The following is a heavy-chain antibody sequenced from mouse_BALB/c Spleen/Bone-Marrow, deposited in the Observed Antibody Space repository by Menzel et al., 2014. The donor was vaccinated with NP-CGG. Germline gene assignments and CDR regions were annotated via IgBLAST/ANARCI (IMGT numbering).Heavy chain of an antibody. Sequence: LVESGAELVRPGTSVKMSCKAAGYSFTNFLIGWVKQRPGHGLEWIGDIYPKNDDANYNEKFKGRATLTVDTSASTAYMQLSGLTSEDSANYYCTRHYGNYDYWGQGSTLTVSS. CDR2: IYPKNDDA. D-gene: IGHD2-1*01. CDR3: TRHYGNYDY. CDR1: GYSFTNFL. J-gene: IGHJ2*01. V-gene: IGHV1-63*02.